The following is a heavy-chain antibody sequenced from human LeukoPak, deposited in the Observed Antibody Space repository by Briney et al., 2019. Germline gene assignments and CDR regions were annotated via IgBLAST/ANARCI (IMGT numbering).Heavy chain of an antibody. CDR1: GYTFTGYY. Sequence: ASVKVSCKTSGYTFTGYYMQWVGQAPRQGLEWMGWIDPNSGGTNYAQKFQGRVTMTRDTSIGTAYMELSGLTSDDTAVYYCARGYYDRGSLYYFDYWGQGTLVTVSS. CDR2: IDPNSGGT. J-gene: IGHJ4*02. D-gene: IGHD3-22*01. V-gene: IGHV1-2*02. CDR3: ARGYYDRGSLYYFDY.